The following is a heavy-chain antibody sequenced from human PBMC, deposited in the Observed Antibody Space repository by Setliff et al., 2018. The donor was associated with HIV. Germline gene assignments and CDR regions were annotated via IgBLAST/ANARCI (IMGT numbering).Heavy chain of an antibody. J-gene: IGHJ4*02. D-gene: IGHD3-3*01. CDR1: GFSLSNTRMG. V-gene: IGHV2-26*01. Sequence: SGPTLVNPTATLTLTCTVSGFSLSNTRMGVSWIRQPPGKALEWLAHIFPNDEKSYSASLKSRVTISEDTPKSQVFLTMTNMDPLDTATYFCARYNFRRGYWDYFDYWGQGTQVTVSS. CDR3: ARYNFRRGYWDYFDY. CDR2: IFPNDEK.